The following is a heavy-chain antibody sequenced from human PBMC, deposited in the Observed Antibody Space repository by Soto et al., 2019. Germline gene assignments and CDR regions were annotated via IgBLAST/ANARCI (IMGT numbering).Heavy chain of an antibody. CDR3: AKGHGSYCGADCYSEH. V-gene: IGHV3-23*01. D-gene: IGHD2-21*02. J-gene: IGHJ1*01. Sequence: EVQLLGSGGGLVQPGGSLRLSCAASGFTFNNYAMNWVRQAPGKGLEWVSGISGSGGTTYYADSAKGRFTISRDNSRNALYQQMISLRAGDTAVHYCAKGHGSYCGADCYSEHWGKGTLVTVCS. CDR1: GFTFNNYA. CDR2: ISGSGGTT.